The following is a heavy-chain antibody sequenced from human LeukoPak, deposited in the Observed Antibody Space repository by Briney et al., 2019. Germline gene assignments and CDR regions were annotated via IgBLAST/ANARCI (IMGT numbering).Heavy chain of an antibody. CDR3: ARVAISDMVRGVLDY. CDR2: IYHSGST. CDR1: GYSISSGYY. V-gene: IGHV4-38-2*01. J-gene: IGHJ4*02. D-gene: IGHD3-10*01. Sequence: PSETLSLTCAVPGYSISSGYYWGWIRQPPGKGLEWIGSIYHSGSTYYNPSLKSRVTISVDTSKNQFSLKLSSVTAADTAVYYCARVAISDMVRGVLDYWGQGTLVTVSS.